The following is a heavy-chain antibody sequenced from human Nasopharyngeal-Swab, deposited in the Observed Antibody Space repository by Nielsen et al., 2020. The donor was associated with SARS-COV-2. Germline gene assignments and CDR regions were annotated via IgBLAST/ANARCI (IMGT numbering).Heavy chain of an antibody. J-gene: IGHJ4*02. Sequence: WIHQPPGKGLEWVAVISYDGSNKYYADSVKGRFTISRDNSKNTLYLQMNSLRAEDTAVYYCARGDSSSSTGVDYWGQGTLVTVSS. V-gene: IGHV3-30-3*01. CDR2: ISYDGSNK. D-gene: IGHD6-6*01. CDR3: ARGDSSSSTGVDY.